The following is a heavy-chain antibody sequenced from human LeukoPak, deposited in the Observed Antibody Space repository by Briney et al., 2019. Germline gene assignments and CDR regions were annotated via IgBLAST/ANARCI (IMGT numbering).Heavy chain of an antibody. CDR3: ARDSDYSGYDWFVY. CDR1: GYTFTSYD. CDR2: ITPYNGNT. J-gene: IGHJ4*02. D-gene: IGHD5-12*01. Sequence: ASVKVSCKASGYTFTSYDITWVRQAPRQGLEWMGWITPYNGNTNYAQKLQGRVTMTTDTSTSTAYMELRSLRSDDTAVYYCARDSDYSGYDWFVYWGQGTLVTVSS. V-gene: IGHV1-18*01.